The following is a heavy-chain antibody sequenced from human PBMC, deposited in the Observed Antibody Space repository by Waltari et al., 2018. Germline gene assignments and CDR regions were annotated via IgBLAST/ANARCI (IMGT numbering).Heavy chain of an antibody. CDR3: ARDYGDSEGGYFDL. CDR1: GGSISSSSYY. D-gene: IGHD4-17*01. Sequence: QLQLQESGPGLVKPSETLSLTCTVSGGSISSSSYYWGWIRQPPGKGLEWIGEIYHSGSTNYNPSLKSRVTISVDKSKNQFSLKLSSVTAADTAVYYCARDYGDSEGGYFDLWGRGTLVTVSS. J-gene: IGHJ2*01. CDR2: IYHSGST. V-gene: IGHV4-39*07.